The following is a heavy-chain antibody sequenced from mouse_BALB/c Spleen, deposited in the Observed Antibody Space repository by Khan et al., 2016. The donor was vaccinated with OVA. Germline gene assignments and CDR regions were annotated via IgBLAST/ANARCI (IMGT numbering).Heavy chain of an antibody. D-gene: IGHD2-10*02. CDR2: INTETGEP. CDR3: ASGLKYGNFDY. J-gene: IGHJ2*01. CDR1: GYTFTDYS. Sequence: QIQLVQSGPELKKPGETVKISCKASGYTFTDYSMHWVKQAPGKGLKWMGRINTETGEPTYADDFKGRFAFSLETSASTAYLQINNLKNEDTATYFCASGLKYGNFDYWGQGTTLTVSS. V-gene: IGHV9-2-1*01.